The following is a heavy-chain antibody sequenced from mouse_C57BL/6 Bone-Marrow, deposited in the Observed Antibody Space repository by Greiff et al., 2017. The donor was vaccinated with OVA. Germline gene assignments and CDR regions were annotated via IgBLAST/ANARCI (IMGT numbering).Heavy chain of an antibody. J-gene: IGHJ3*01. CDR1: GYTFTSYW. D-gene: IGHD1-1*01. Sequence: QVQLQQPGAELVMPGASVKLSCKASGYTFTSYWMHWVKPRPGQGLEWIGELDPSDSYTNYNQTFKGKSTLTIDKSSSTAYMQLSSLTSEDSAVYYGARCWDGSSYPFAYWGQGTLVTVSA. V-gene: IGHV1-69*01. CDR2: LDPSDSYT. CDR3: ARCWDGSSYPFAY.